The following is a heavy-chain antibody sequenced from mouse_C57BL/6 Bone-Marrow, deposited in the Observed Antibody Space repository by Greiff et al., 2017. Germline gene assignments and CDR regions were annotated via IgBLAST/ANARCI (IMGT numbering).Heavy chain of an antibody. Sequence: VQLQQSGAELVRPGASVKLSCTASGFNIKDYYMHWVKQRPEQGLEWIGRIDPEDGDTEYAPKFQGKATMTADTSSNTAYLQLSSLTSEDTAVYYCTSPTMVKSAMDYWGQGTSVTVSS. CDR3: TSPTMVKSAMDY. J-gene: IGHJ4*01. D-gene: IGHD2-9*01. V-gene: IGHV14-1*01. CDR2: IDPEDGDT. CDR1: GFNIKDYY.